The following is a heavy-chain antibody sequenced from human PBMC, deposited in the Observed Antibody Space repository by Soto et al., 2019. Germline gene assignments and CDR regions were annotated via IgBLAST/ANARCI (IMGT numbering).Heavy chain of an antibody. J-gene: IGHJ4*02. CDR3: APGFGSGSRAFDS. CDR1: GDTFNFYT. V-gene: IGHV1-69*02. D-gene: IGHD3-10*01. Sequence: QVQLVQSGAEVKKPGSSVKVSCKASGDTFNFYTINWVRQAPGLGLEWMGRFNPILSFSNSALKFQGRVTLAADKSTSIAYMVLSSRRSEDTAIYSCAPGFGSGSRAFDSWGQGALVTVSS. CDR2: FNPILSFS.